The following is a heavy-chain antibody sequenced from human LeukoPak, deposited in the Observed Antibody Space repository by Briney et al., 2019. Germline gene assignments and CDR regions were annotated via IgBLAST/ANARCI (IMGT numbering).Heavy chain of an antibody. CDR2: IGTAGDT. V-gene: IGHV3-13*04. D-gene: IGHD6-13*01. Sequence: GGSLRLSCAASGFTFSSYDMHWVRQATGKGLEWVSAIGTAGDTYYPGSVKGRFTISRENAKNSLYLQMNSLRAGGTAVYYCARGGYRSGSSWLVGTDWGQGTLATVSS. CDR1: GFTFSSYD. CDR3: ARGGYRSGSSWLVGTD. J-gene: IGHJ4*02.